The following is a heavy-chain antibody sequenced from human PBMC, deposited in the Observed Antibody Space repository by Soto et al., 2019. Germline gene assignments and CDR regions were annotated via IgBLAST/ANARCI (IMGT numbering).Heavy chain of an antibody. Sequence: GGSLRLSCAASGIIFNGFGMHWVRQAPGKGLEWVAVIRYDGSNIYYADSVKGRFTASRDNSKNTLYLQMNSLRAEDTAKYYCARDQSQYDFWSGYYNYYYMDVWGKGTTVTVSS. CDR1: GIIFNGFG. V-gene: IGHV3-33*01. CDR3: ARDQSQYDFWSGYYNYYYMDV. CDR2: IRYDGSNI. J-gene: IGHJ6*03. D-gene: IGHD3-3*01.